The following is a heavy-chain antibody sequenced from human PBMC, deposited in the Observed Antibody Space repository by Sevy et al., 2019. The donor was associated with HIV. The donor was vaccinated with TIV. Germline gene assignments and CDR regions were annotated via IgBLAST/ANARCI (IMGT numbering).Heavy chain of an antibody. D-gene: IGHD3-10*01. V-gene: IGHV4-4*07. Sequence: SETLSLTCTVSSASFSAYYWSWIRQPAGKGLEWIGRDSTSGSTNYNPSLKSRVTMSLDTSRNHFSLKLVSVTAADTAIYYCARDDLVVGGGSNWFDPWGQGALVTVSS. CDR2: DSTSGST. J-gene: IGHJ5*02. CDR1: SASFSAYY. CDR3: ARDDLVVGGGSNWFDP.